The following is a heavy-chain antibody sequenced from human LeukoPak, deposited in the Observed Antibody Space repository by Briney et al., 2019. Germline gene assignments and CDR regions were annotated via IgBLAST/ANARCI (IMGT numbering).Heavy chain of an antibody. Sequence: GESLKISCKGSGYSSTTYSISWVRQMPGKGLEWMGRIDPRDSYTNYSPSFQGHVPIPADKSISTAYLQWSSLKASDTAMYYCARRYCSGGSCYFAYWGQGTLVTVSS. CDR3: ARRYCSGGSCYFAY. V-gene: IGHV5-10-1*01. D-gene: IGHD2-15*01. CDR1: GYSSTTYS. J-gene: IGHJ4*02. CDR2: IDPRDSYT.